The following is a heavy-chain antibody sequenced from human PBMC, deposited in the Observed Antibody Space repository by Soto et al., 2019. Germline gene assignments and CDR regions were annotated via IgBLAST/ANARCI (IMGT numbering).Heavy chain of an antibody. CDR1: GGTFSSYA. Sequence: QVQLVQSGAEVKKPGSSVKVSCKASGGTFSSYAISWVRQAPGQGLEWMGGIIPIFGTANYAQKFQGRVTTTADESTSTAYTELSSRRSEDTAGYYSADHHPTHYYDGMDVWGRGTTVTV. CDR3: ADHHPTHYYDGMDV. CDR2: IIPIFGTA. V-gene: IGHV1-69*12. J-gene: IGHJ6*02.